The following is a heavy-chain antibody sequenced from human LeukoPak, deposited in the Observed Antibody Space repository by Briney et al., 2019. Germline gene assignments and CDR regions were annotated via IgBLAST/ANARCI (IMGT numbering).Heavy chain of an antibody. D-gene: IGHD3-10*01. Sequence: PGGSLRLSCAASGFTFRCYWMTWVRQSPGKGLEWVANIKQDGSETYHVDSVKGRFTISRDNAKDSLYLEMNSLRAEDTAVYYCARGGQAGTGDLWGQGTLVTVSS. J-gene: IGHJ5*02. CDR1: GFTFRCYW. CDR2: IKQDGSET. V-gene: IGHV3-7*01. CDR3: ARGGQAGTGDL.